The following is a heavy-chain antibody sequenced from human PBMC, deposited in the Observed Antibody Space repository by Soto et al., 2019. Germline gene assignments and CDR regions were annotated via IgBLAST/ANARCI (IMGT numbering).Heavy chain of an antibody. D-gene: IGHD4-17*01. CDR3: TTEESYGDYLKYYYGMDA. V-gene: IGHV3-15*01. Sequence: GLSLRLSSAASGFTVSNAWMSWVRQAPGKGLEWVDRIKSKTDGGTTVYAAPVKGRFTISGDDSKTTLYLQMNSLKTEDTAVYYCTTEESYGDYLKYYYGMDAWGQGTTVTVSS. CDR2: IKSKTDGGTT. CDR1: GFTVSNAW. J-gene: IGHJ6*02.